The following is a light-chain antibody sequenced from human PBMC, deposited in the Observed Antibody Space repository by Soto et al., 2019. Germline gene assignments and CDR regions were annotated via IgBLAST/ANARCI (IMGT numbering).Light chain of an antibody. Sequence: IVLTQSLATLSLSKRERATLSCRASQSVSSYLAWYQQKPGQAPRLLIYDASNRATGIPARFSGSGSGTDFTLTISSLEPEDFAVYYCQQRSNWPPITFGQGTLLEI. CDR3: QQRSNWPPIT. CDR2: DAS. CDR1: QSVSSY. V-gene: IGKV3-11*01. J-gene: IGKJ5*01.